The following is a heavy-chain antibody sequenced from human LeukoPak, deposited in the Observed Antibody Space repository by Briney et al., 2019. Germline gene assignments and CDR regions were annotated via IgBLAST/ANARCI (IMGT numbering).Heavy chain of an antibody. Sequence: GGSLRLSCVPSGFSFSNYAMSWVRQAPGKGLEWVSAISGSGGSTYYADSVKGRFTISRDNSKNTLYLQMNSLRAEDTAVYYCAKHPASDSSYLDYWGQGTLVTVSS. CDR3: AKHPASDSSYLDY. J-gene: IGHJ4*02. CDR2: ISGSGGST. D-gene: IGHD6-6*01. CDR1: GFSFSNYA. V-gene: IGHV3-23*01.